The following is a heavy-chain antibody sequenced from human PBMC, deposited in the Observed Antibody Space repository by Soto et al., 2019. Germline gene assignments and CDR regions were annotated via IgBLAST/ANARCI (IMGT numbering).Heavy chain of an antibody. J-gene: IGHJ6*02. D-gene: IGHD2-2*01. CDR2: IGAADDP. CDR3: ARAYTGQLPRRGDYYYALDV. Sequence: QLVESGGGLTQAGGSLRLSCVGSGFFFNNYDMHWVRQVRGKGLEWVSAIGAADDPYYSVSVKGRFIVSRDNAQKSLYLKTNTLRAAATAVYFAARAYTGQLPRRGDYYYALDVWGRGTTVTVSS. V-gene: IGHV3-13*05. CDR1: GFFFNNYD.